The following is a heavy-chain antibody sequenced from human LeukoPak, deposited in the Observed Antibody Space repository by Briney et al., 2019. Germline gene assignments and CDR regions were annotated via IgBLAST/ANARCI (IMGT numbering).Heavy chain of an antibody. V-gene: IGHV1-2*04. Sequence: ASVKVSCKASGYTFTGYYMHWVRQAPGQGLEWMGWINPNSGGTNYAQKFQGWVTMTRDTSISTAYMELSRLRSDDTAVYYCARGGSSGYSQYRIWGQGTLVTVSS. CDR2: INPNSGGT. CDR1: GYTFTGYY. D-gene: IGHD3-22*01. J-gene: IGHJ4*02. CDR3: ARGGSSGYSQYRI.